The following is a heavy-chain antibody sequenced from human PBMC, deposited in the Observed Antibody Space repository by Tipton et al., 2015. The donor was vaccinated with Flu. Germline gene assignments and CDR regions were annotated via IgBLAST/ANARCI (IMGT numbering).Heavy chain of an antibody. D-gene: IGHD3-22*01. CDR1: GGSISSVNYY. CDR2: IYTSGST. J-gene: IGHJ4*02. Sequence: TLSLTCIVSGGSISSVNYYWGWIRQPPGKGLEWIGRIYTSGSTNYNPSLKSRVTISVDTSKNQFSLKLSSVTAADTAVYYCARVENYYDSSGYSDDYWGQGTLVTVSS. CDR3: ARVENYYDSSGYSDDY. V-gene: IGHV4-61*02.